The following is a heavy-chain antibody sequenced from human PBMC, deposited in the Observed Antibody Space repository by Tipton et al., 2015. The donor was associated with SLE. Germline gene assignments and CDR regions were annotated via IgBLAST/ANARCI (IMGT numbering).Heavy chain of an antibody. J-gene: IGHJ3*02. V-gene: IGHV3-23*01. Sequence: SLRLSCAASGFTFSSYAMSWVRQAPGKGLEWVSAISGSGGSTYYADSVKGRFTISRDNSKNTLYLQMSSLRAEDTAVYYCARERGEAREGYCSSTSCGDAFDIWGQGTMVTVSS. CDR3: ARERGEAREGYCSSTSCGDAFDI. D-gene: IGHD2-2*01. CDR2: ISGSGGST. CDR1: GFTFSSYA.